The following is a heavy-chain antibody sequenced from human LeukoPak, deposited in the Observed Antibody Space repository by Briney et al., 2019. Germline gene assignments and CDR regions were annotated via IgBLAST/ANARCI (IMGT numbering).Heavy chain of an antibody. Sequence: PSETLSLTCTVSGGSISGYYWSWIRQPPGKGLEYIGYIYYSGSTNYNPSLKSRVTISLDTSKDQFSLKLSSVTAADTAVYYCARDINYGYWYFDLWGRGTLVTVSS. CDR1: GGSISGYY. V-gene: IGHV4-59*01. J-gene: IGHJ2*01. CDR2: IYYSGST. CDR3: ARDINYGYWYFDL. D-gene: IGHD4-17*01.